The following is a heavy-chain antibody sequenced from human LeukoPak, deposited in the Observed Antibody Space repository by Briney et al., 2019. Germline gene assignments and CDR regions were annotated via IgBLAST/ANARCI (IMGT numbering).Heavy chain of an antibody. CDR2: IYYGSVFYSVST. J-gene: IGHJ5*02. Sequence: SETLSLTCTVSDGSISSSSYYWGWIRQPPGKGLEWIGSIYYGSVFYSVSTYYNPSLKSRVTISVDTSKNQFSLKLASVTAADTAIYYCAKGAGGFSYYNWFDPWGQGTLVTVSS. D-gene: IGHD5-18*01. V-gene: IGHV4-39*07. CDR3: AKGAGGFSYYNWFDP. CDR1: DGSISSSSYY.